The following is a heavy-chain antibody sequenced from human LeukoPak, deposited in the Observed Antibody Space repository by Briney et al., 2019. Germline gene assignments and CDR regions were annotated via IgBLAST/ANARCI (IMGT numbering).Heavy chain of an antibody. D-gene: IGHD3-22*01. Sequence: SRPRSLPATAPVGPFVVSTGGGFGRPPGRGREWIGYIYYSGSTNYNPSLKSRVTISVDTSKNQFSLKLSSVTAADTAVYYCARDPQDGYYDYWGQGTLVTVSS. J-gene: IGHJ4*02. CDR3: ARDPQDGYYDY. V-gene: IGHV4-59*01. CDR1: VGPFVVST. CDR2: IYYSGST.